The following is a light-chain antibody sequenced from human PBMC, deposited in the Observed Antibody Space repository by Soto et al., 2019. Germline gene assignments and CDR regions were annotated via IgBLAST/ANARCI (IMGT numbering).Light chain of an antibody. V-gene: IGKV1-5*03. Sequence: DIQMTQSPSTLSASVGDRVTITCRASQSISTWLAWYQQKSGKAPKLLIFKASTLQSGVPSRFSGSGSGTEFNLTTSNLQPDDFATYYCQQYESYSWTFGQGTKVEIK. J-gene: IGKJ1*01. CDR3: QQYESYSWT. CDR1: QSISTW. CDR2: KAS.